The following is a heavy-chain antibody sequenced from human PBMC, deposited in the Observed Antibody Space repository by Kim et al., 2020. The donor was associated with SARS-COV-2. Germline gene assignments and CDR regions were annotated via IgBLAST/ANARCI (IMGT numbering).Heavy chain of an antibody. CDR3: ARDTAMVTYYYYGMDV. D-gene: IGHD5-18*01. CDR2: IIPILGIA. CDR1: GGTFSSYA. J-gene: IGHJ6*02. V-gene: IGHV1-69*04. Sequence: ASVKVSCKASGGTFSSYAISWVRQAPGQGLEWMGRIIPILGIANYAQKFQGRVTITADKSTSTAYMELSSLRSEDTAVYYCARDTAMVTYYYYGMDVWGQGTTVTVSS.